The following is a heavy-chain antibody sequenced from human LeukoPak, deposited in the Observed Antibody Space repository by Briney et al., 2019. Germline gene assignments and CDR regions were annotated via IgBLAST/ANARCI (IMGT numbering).Heavy chain of an antibody. V-gene: IGHV4-61*02. CDR1: WGSISRGMYY. CDR3: ARDSYDILTGYFYYFDY. Sequence: SETLALTCTGSWGSISRGMYYWSWIRQPAGKGLEWIGLIYTIGSTNYNPPLKSRVTISVDTSKNQLSLKLSYVPAADTAVYYCARDSYDILTGYFYYFDYWGQGTMVTVSS. J-gene: IGHJ4*02. D-gene: IGHD3-9*01. CDR2: IYTIGST.